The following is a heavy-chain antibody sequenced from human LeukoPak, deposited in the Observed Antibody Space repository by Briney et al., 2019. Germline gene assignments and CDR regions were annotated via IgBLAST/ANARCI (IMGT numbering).Heavy chain of an antibody. V-gene: IGHV4-59*01. D-gene: IGHD3-22*01. CDR3: ARDADSYGYYSPLGY. CDR2: IYSSRNT. CDR1: GGSISSYF. J-gene: IGHJ4*02. Sequence: SETPSLTCTVSGGSISSYFWSWIRQPPGQGREWIGDIYSSRNTNYNPSLKRRVTISVDTSTNQFSLKLSSVTAADTAVYYCARDADSYGYYSPLGYWGQGTLVTVSS.